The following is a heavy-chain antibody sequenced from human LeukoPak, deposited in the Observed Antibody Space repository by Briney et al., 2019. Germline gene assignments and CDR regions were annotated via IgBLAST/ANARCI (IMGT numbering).Heavy chain of an antibody. CDR3: ARNYYDSSGYYFDY. CDR1: GYTFTGYY. Sequence: ASVKVSCKASGYTFTGYYMHWVRQAPGQGLEWMGWINPNSGGTNYAQKFQGRVTMTRDTSISTAYMELSSLRSEDTAVYYCARNYYDSSGYYFDYWGQGTLVTVSS. CDR2: INPNSGGT. J-gene: IGHJ4*02. V-gene: IGHV1-2*02. D-gene: IGHD3-22*01.